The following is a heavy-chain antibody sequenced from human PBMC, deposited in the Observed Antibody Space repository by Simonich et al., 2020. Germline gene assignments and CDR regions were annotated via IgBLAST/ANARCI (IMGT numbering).Heavy chain of an antibody. D-gene: IGHD6-13*01. CDR2: ISWNSGSI. V-gene: IGHV3-9*01. Sequence: EVQLVESGGGLVQPGRSLRLYCAASGFTFDDYAMHWVRQAPGTGLKWVSGISWNSGSIGYADSVKGRFTISRDNAKNSLYLQMNSLRAEDTALYYCAKDVAAAGTEYFQHWGQGTLVTVSS. CDR1: GFTFDDYA. J-gene: IGHJ1*01. CDR3: AKDVAAAGTEYFQH.